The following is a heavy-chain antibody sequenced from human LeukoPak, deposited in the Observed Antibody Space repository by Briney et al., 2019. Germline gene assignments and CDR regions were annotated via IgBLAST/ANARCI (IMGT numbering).Heavy chain of an antibody. J-gene: IGHJ4*02. V-gene: IGHV6-1*01. CDR3: ARAKGRSTLFDY. D-gene: IGHD6-13*01. CDR2: TYYRSKWYN. Sequence: SQTLSVTCAISGDSVSSNSASWNWIRQSPSRGLEWLGRTYYRSKWYNDYAVSVKGRIAINPDTSKNQFSLQLNSVTPEDTAVYYCARAKGRSTLFDYWGQGTLVTVSS. CDR1: GDSVSSNSAS.